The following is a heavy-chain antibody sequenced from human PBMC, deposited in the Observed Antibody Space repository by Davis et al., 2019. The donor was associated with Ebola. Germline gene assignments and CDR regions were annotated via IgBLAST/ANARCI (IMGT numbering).Heavy chain of an antibody. CDR1: GFAVSNNY. Sequence: GESLKISCAVSGFAVSNNYMTWVRQAPGKGLEWVSLIYSGGGTYYADSVTGRFTISRDNSKNTLYLQMNSLRVEDTAMYYCLGGYLNYGRGQGALVTVSS. CDR3: LGGYLNYG. J-gene: IGHJ4*02. D-gene: IGHD1-7*01. V-gene: IGHV3-53*01. CDR2: IYSGGGT.